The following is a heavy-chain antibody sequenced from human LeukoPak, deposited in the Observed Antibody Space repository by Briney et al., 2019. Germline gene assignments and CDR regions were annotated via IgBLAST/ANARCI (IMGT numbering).Heavy chain of an antibody. CDR3: ARDNYDFWSGYQIHYYYYGMDV. V-gene: IGHV3-33*08. CDR1: GFTFSSYA. Sequence: GGSLRLSCAASGFTFSSYAMSWVRQAPGKGLEWVAVIWYDGSNKYYADSVKGRFTISRDNSKNTLYLQMNSLRAEDTAVYYCARDNYDFWSGYQIHYYYYGMDVWGQGTTVTVSS. J-gene: IGHJ6*02. D-gene: IGHD3-3*01. CDR2: IWYDGSNK.